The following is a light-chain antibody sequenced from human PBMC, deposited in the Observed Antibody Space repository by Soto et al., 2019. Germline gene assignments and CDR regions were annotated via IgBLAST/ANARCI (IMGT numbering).Light chain of an antibody. V-gene: IGKV3-15*01. CDR3: QQYYAWPRT. CDR2: GAV. Sequence: EIVLTQSPVTLSVSPGERATLSCRASQSVGGDLAWYQEIHGQPPRLLIYGAVTRATGVAARFSGRGSGTEFTLTVDSLQSEDLAIYYCQQYYAWPRTFVQGTKLEI. J-gene: IGKJ2*01. CDR1: QSVGGD.